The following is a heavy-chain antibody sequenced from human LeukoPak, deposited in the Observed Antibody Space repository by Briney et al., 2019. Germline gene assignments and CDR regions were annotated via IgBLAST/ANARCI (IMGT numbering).Heavy chain of an antibody. CDR3: ARVGWLQPQMGY. Sequence: SETLSLTCTVSGGSISSGTYYWGWIRQPPGKGLEWIGSIYYSGSTYYNPSLKSRVTISVDTSKNQFSLKLSSVTAADTAVYYCARVGWLQPQMGYWGQGTLVTVSS. J-gene: IGHJ4*02. V-gene: IGHV4-39*01. CDR1: GGSISSGTYY. D-gene: IGHD5-24*01. CDR2: IYYSGST.